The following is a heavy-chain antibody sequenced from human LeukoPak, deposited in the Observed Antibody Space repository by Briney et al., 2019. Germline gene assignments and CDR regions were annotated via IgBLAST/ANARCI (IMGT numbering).Heavy chain of an antibody. D-gene: IGHD6-19*01. V-gene: IGHV3-7*01. Sequence: PGGSLRLSCAASGFTFSSYWMSWVRPAPGKGLEWVANIKQDGSEKYYVDSVKGRFTISRDNAKNSLYLQMNSLRAEDTAVYYCARLGSGWADAFDIWGQGTMVTVSS. CDR3: ARLGSGWADAFDI. CDR1: GFTFSSYW. CDR2: IKQDGSEK. J-gene: IGHJ3*02.